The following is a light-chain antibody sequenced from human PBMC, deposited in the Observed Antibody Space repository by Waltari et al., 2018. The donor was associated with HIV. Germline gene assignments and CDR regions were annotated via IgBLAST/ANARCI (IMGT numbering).Light chain of an antibody. Sequence: QSVLTQPPSASGTPGQKVTISCSGGTANIGANFVFWFQQFPGTAPKLLIYRDNLRHSGVPARFSGSKSVTSASLTISGLRSDDEAHYFCAVLDDTLGGGVFGGGTKLTVL. V-gene: IGLV1-47*01. CDR2: RDN. CDR3: AVLDDTLGGGV. J-gene: IGLJ2*01. CDR1: TANIGANF.